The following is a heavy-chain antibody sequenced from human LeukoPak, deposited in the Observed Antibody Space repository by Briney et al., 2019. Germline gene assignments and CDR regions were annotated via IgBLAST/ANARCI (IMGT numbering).Heavy chain of an antibody. CDR2: VYSGGST. J-gene: IGHJ4*02. V-gene: IGHV3-66*04. Sequence: GGSLRLSCAASGFTVSSNDMGGVRQAPGKGLECVSFVYSGGSTHYTDSVKGRFSISRDNSKNTVSLQMNSLRAEDTAVYYCARRTVPGRPAYWGQGTLVTVSS. CDR1: GFTVSSND. CDR3: ARRTVPGRPAY. D-gene: IGHD6-6*01.